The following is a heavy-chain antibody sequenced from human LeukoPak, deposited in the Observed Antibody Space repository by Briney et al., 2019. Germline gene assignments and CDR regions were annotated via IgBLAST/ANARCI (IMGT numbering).Heavy chain of an antibody. CDR1: GFTFSSYA. D-gene: IGHD3-10*01. V-gene: IGHV3-23*01. CDR2: ISGSGGST. CDR3: AKDKGRTMVRGSFDY. Sequence: GGSLRLSCAASGFTFSSYAMSWVRQAPGKGLEWVSAISGSGGSTYYADSVKGRFTISRDNSKNTLYLQMNSLRAEDTAVYYCAKDKGRTMVRGSFDYWGQGTLVTVSS. J-gene: IGHJ4*02.